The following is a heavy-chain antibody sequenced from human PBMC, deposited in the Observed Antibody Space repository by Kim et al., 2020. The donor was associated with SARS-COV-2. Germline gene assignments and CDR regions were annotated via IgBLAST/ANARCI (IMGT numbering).Heavy chain of an antibody. CDR2: ISGSGGST. CDR1: GFTFSSYA. V-gene: IGHV3-23*01. D-gene: IGHD3-9*01. Sequence: GGSLRLSCAASGFTFSSYAMSWVRQAPGKGPEWVSAISGSGGSTYYADSVKGRFTISRDNSKNTLYLQMNSLRAEDTAVYYCAKDRDDILTGYFDYWGQGTLVTVSS. CDR3: AKDRDDILTGYFDY. J-gene: IGHJ4*02.